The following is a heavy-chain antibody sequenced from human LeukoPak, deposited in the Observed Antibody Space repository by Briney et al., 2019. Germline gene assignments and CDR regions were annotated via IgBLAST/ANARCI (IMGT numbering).Heavy chain of an antibody. CDR2: ISYDGSNK. CDR1: GVTFSSYA. Sequence: GGSLRLSCAASGVTFSSYAMHWVRQAPGKGLEWVAVISYDGSNKYYADSVKGRFSISRDNSKNTLYLQMNSLRAEDTAVYYCARDDQRIGRFGVIIDYWGQGTLVTVSS. D-gene: IGHD3-10*01. J-gene: IGHJ4*02. CDR3: ARDDQRIGRFGVIIDY. V-gene: IGHV3-30*04.